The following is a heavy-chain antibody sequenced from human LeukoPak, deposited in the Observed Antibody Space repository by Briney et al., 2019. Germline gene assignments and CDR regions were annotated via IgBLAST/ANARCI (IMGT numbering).Heavy chain of an antibody. CDR2: IIPIFGTA. D-gene: IGHD2-2*01. CDR1: GGTFSSYA. J-gene: IGHJ5*02. V-gene: IGHV1-69*05. CDR3: ARSSPIVVVPAATSRAYNWFDP. Sequence: ASVKVSCKASGGTFSSYAISWVRQAPGQGLEWMGGIIPIFGTANYAQKFQGRVTITTDESTSTAYMELSSLRSEDTAVYYCARSSPIVVVPAATSRAYNWFDPWGQGTLVTVPS.